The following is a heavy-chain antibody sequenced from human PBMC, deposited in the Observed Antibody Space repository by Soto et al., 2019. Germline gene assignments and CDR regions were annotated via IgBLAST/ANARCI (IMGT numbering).Heavy chain of an antibody. J-gene: IGHJ4*02. CDR2: IIPIFGTA. Sequence: GASVKVSCKASGGTFSSYAISWVRQAPGQGLEWMGGIIPIFGTAIYAQKFQGRVTITADESTSTAYMELSSLRSEDTAVYYCARDPYYYDSSGYYRDYWGQGTLVTVSS. CDR1: GGTFSSYA. CDR3: ARDPYYYDSSGYYRDY. D-gene: IGHD3-22*01. V-gene: IGHV1-69*13.